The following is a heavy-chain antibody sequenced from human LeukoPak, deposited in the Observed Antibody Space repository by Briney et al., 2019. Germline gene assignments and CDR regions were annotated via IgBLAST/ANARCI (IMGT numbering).Heavy chain of an antibody. J-gene: IGHJ3*01. V-gene: IGHV3-23*01. CDR1: GFTFSSYA. CDR3: AKDFPPYYYDSSGYYSN. CDR2: ISGSGGST. D-gene: IGHD3-22*01. Sequence: GGSLRLSCAASGFTFSSYAMSWVRQAPGKGLEWVSAISGSGGSTYYADSVKGRSTISRDNSKNTLYLQMNSLRAEDTAVYYCAKDFPPYYYDSSGYYSNWGQGTMVTVSS.